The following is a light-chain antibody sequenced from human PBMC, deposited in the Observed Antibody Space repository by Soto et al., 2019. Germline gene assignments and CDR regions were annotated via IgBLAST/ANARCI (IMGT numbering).Light chain of an antibody. CDR2: DVS. Sequence: DIQMTQSPSALSASVGDRATITCRASQSISSWLAWYQQKPGKAPKLLIYDVSTLQSGVPSRYSGSGSGTEFTLTISNLQPDDFATYYCQQYESYSPWTFGQGTKV. CDR1: QSISSW. V-gene: IGKV1-5*01. CDR3: QQYESYSPWT. J-gene: IGKJ1*01.